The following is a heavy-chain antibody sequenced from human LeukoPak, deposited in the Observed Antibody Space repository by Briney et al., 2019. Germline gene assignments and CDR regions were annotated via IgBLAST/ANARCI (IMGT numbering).Heavy chain of an antibody. D-gene: IGHD2-15*01. CDR2: ISSSSSTI. CDR1: GFTFSSYS. CDR3: AKDLHRGRSGGSCYDY. V-gene: IGHV3-48*01. Sequence: GGSLRLSCAASGFTFSSYSMNWVRQAPGKGLEWVSYISSSSSTIYYADSVKGRFTISRDNAKNSLYLQMNSLRAEDTAVYYCAKDLHRGRSGGSCYDYWGQGTLVTVSS. J-gene: IGHJ4*02.